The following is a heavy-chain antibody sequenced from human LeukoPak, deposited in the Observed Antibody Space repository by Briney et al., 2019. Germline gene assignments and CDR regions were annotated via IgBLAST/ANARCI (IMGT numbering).Heavy chain of an antibody. J-gene: IGHJ5*02. CDR1: GGSISSYY. V-gene: IGHV4-59*01. CDR2: IYYSGST. D-gene: IGHD3-3*01. CDR3: ARDGSYYDFWSGYHNWFDP. Sequence: SSDTLSLTCTVSGGSISSYYWSWIRQPPGKGLEWIGYIYYSGSTNYNPSLKSRVTISVDTSKNQFSLKLSSVTAADTAVYYCARDGSYYDFWSGYHNWFDPWGQGTLVTVSS.